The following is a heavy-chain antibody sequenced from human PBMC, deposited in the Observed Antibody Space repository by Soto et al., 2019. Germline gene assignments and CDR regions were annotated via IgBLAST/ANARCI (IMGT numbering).Heavy chain of an antibody. CDR1: GFSFSSYC. CDR3: ARYPLGYPQVKKGDFVY. V-gene: IGHV3-7*01. CDR2: INQDGSEK. D-gene: IGHD6-13*01. J-gene: IGHJ4*02. Sequence: EVQLVESGGGLVQPGGSLRLSCAASGFSFSSYCMSWVRQAPGKGLEWVANINQDGSEKYYVDSVKGRLTISRDHAKHSLYLQVNSLRAEDTAVYCCARYPLGYPQVKKGDFVYWGQGTLVTVSS.